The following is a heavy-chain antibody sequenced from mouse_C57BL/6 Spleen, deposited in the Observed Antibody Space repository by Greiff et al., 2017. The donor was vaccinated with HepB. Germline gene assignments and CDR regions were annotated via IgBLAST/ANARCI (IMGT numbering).Heavy chain of an antibody. CDR2: IHPNSGST. Sequence: QVQLQQSGAELVKPGASVKLSCKASGYTFTSYWMHWVKQRPGQGLEWIGMIHPNSGSTNYNEKFKSKATLTVDKSSSTAYMQLSSLTSEDSAVYYCARSNYGSSPYWYFDVWGTGTTVTVSS. V-gene: IGHV1-64*01. CDR1: GYTFTSYW. J-gene: IGHJ1*03. D-gene: IGHD1-1*01. CDR3: ARSNYGSSPYWYFDV.